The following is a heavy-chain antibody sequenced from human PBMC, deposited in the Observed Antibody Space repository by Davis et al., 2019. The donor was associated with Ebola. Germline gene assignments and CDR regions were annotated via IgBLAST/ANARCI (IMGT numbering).Heavy chain of an antibody. V-gene: IGHV7-4-1*04. Sequence: SVTVSCKASGYRFTTHGMHWVLQAPGQGHEGLGWINTNTGNPTYAKGFTGRFVFSLDTSVSMAYLLINSLKTEDAALQYCATLPDIWGQGTMVTVSS. CDR3: ATLPDI. J-gene: IGHJ3*02. CDR2: INTNTGNP. CDR1: GYRFTTHG.